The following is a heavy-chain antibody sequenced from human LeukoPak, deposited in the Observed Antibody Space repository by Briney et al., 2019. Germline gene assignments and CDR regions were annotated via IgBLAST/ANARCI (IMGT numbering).Heavy chain of an antibody. CDR2: IFSGGGT. CDR3: ARGGVVYPDSFDI. V-gene: IGHV3-66*01. Sequence: PGGSLRLSCAASGYGFSDQYMDWVRQAPGKGLEWVSLIFSGGGTYYADSVKGRFTISRDNSKNTLFLQMNSLRAEDTAVYYCARGGVVYPDSFDIWGRGTMVTVSS. J-gene: IGHJ3*02. CDR1: GYGFSDQY. D-gene: IGHD2-15*01.